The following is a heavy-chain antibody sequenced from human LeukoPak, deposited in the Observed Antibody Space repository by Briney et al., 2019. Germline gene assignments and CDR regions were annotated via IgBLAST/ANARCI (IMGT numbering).Heavy chain of an antibody. J-gene: IGHJ4*02. CDR1: GFTFDDYA. D-gene: IGHD3-10*01. V-gene: IGHV3-9*01. Sequence: GGSLRLSCAASGFTFDDYAMHWVRQAPGKGLEWVSGISWNSGSIGYADSVKGRFTISRDNAKNSLYLQMNSLRAEDTASYYCAKDYGITMVRGGFDYWGQGTLVTVSS. CDR3: AKDYGITMVRGGFDY. CDR2: ISWNSGSI.